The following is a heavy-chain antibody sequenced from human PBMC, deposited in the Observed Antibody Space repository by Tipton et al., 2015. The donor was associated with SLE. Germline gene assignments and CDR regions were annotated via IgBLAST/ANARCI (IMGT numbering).Heavy chain of an antibody. J-gene: IGHJ4*02. CDR2: ISYDGINK. CDR3: AKVKVPYSSSWYSFDY. V-gene: IGHV3-30-3*01. CDR1: GFSFSSYA. Sequence: SLRLSCAASGFSFSSYAMHWVRQAPGKGLEWVALISYDGINKYYADSVKGRFTISRDNSKNTLYLQMRSLRAEDTAVYYCAKVKVPYSSSWYSFDYWGQGTLVTVSS. D-gene: IGHD6-13*01.